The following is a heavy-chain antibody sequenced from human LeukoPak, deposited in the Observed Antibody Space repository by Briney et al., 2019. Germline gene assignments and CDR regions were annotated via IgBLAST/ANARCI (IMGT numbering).Heavy chain of an antibody. CDR1: GASIRGGGYS. CDR3: ARKGARPAAGTGWFDP. D-gene: IGHD6-13*01. Sequence: SETLSLTCGVSGASIRGGGYSWNWIRQPLGKGLEGLEWIGYVYDSGKTSYNPSLRGRVRISVDRSKNQISLDLTSVTAADTAMYYCARKGARPAAGTGWFDPWGQGILVTVSS. V-gene: IGHV4-30-2*01. CDR2: VYDSGKT. J-gene: IGHJ5*02.